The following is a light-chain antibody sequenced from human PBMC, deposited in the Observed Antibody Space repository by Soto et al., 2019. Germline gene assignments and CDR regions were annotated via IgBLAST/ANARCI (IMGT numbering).Light chain of an antibody. CDR3: QTWGSGIHYV. Sequence: QLVLTQSPSASASLGASVKLTCTLSSGHSSYAIAWHQQQPEKGPRYLMKLNSDGSHSKGDGIPDRFSGSSSGAERYLTISSLQSEDEADYYCQTWGSGIHYVFGTGTKPTGL. V-gene: IGLV4-69*01. CDR2: LNSDGSH. J-gene: IGLJ1*01. CDR1: SGHSSYA.